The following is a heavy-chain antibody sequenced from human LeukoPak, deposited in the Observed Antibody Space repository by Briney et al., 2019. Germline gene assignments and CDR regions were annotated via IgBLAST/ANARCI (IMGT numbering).Heavy chain of an antibody. Sequence: ASVKVSCRASGYTFTSYGISWVRQAPGQGLEWMGWISAYNGNTNYAQKLQGRVTMTTDTSTSTAYMELRRLRSDDTAVYYCARDGGVLRFLEWLSWFDPWGQGTLVTVSS. CDR3: ARDGGVLRFLEWLSWFDP. CDR1: GYTFTSYG. V-gene: IGHV1-18*01. CDR2: ISAYNGNT. D-gene: IGHD3-3*01. J-gene: IGHJ5*02.